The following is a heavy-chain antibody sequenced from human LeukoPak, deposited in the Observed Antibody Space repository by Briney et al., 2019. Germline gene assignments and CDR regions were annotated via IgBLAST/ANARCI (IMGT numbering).Heavy chain of an antibody. CDR2: INHSGST. Sequence: SETLSLTCAVYGGSFSGYYWIWIRQPPGKGLEWIGEINHSGSTNYNPSLKSRVTISVDTSKNQFSLKLTSVTAADTAVYYCARTTEGGYTYGYFYYYYMDVWGKGTTVTISS. J-gene: IGHJ6*03. CDR3: ARTTEGGYTYGYFYYYYMDV. V-gene: IGHV4-34*01. CDR1: GGSFSGYY. D-gene: IGHD5-18*01.